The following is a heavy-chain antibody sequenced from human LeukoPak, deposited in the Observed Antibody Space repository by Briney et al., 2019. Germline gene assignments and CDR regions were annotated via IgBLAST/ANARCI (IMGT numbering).Heavy chain of an antibody. V-gene: IGHV3-30*18. J-gene: IGHJ4*02. D-gene: IGHD2/OR15-2a*01. CDR1: GFTFSSYG. CDR2: ISYDGSNK. Sequence: GGSLRLSCEASGFTFSSYGMHWVRQAPGKGLEWVAVISYDGSNKYYADSVKGRFTISRDNSKNTLYLQMNSLRAEDTAVYYCAKVLAGCFDYWGQGTLVTVSS. CDR3: AKVLAGCFDY.